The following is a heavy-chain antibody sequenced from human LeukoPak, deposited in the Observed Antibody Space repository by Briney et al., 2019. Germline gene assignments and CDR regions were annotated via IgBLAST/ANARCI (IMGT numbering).Heavy chain of an antibody. J-gene: IGHJ4*02. CDR2: INHSGST. V-gene: IGHV4-34*01. D-gene: IGHD2-15*01. CDR1: GGSFSGYY. CDR3: ARRYCSGGSCYSYFDY. Sequence: SETLSLTCAVYGGSFSGYYWSWIRHPPGKGLEWIGEINHSGSTNYNPSLKSRVTISVDTSKNQFSLKLSSVTAADTAVYYCARRYCSGGSCYSYFDYWGQGTLVTVSS.